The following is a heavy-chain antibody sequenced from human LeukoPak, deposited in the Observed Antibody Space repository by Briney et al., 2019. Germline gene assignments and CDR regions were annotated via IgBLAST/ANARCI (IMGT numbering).Heavy chain of an antibody. V-gene: IGHV4-59*01. CDR1: GGSISSYY. CDR3: ARAYSSSFDP. CDR2: IYYSGST. D-gene: IGHD6-13*01. Sequence: SETLSLTCTVSGGSISSYYWSWIRQPPGKGLEWIGYIYYSGSTNYNPSLKSRVTISVDTSKNQFSLKLSSVTAADTAVYYCARAYSSSFDPWGQGTLVTVSS. J-gene: IGHJ5*02.